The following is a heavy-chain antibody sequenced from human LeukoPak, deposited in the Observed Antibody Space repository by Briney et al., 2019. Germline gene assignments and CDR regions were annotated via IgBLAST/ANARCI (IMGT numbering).Heavy chain of an antibody. CDR1: GGSISSGGYY. CDR3: AKTLHHLYYYGSGSYSAGFDY. D-gene: IGHD3-10*01. J-gene: IGHJ4*02. V-gene: IGHV4-30-2*01. Sequence: SQTLSLTCTVSGGSISSGGYYWSWIRQPPGKGLEWIGYIYHSGSTYYNPSLKSRVTISVDRSKNQFSLKLSSVTAADTAVYYCAKTLHHLYYYGSGSYSAGFDYWGQGTLVTVSS. CDR2: IYHSGST.